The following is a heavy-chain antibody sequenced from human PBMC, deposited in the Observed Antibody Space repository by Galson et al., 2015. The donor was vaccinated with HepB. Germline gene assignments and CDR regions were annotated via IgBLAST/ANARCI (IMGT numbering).Heavy chain of an antibody. Sequence: SVKVSCKASRYSFSAYYIHWVRQAPGQGPEWMGRINPNSGVTTYAQRFRGRVTMTRDSSINTAFMTLNSLRSDDTAIYYCTRGGATAGPKFSWFDPWGQGTLVTVSS. CDR3: TRGGATAGPKFSWFDP. CDR1: RYSFSAYY. D-gene: IGHD1-1*01. J-gene: IGHJ5*02. CDR2: INPNSGVT. V-gene: IGHV1-2*06.